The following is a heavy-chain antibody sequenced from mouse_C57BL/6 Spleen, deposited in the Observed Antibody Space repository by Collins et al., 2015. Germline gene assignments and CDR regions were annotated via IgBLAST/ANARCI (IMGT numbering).Heavy chain of an antibody. V-gene: IGHV3-2*02. D-gene: IGHD1-1*01. Sequence: DVQLQESGPGLVKPSQSLSLTCTVTGYSITSDYAWNWIRQFPGNKLEWMGYISYSGSTSYNPSLKSRISITRDTSKNQFFLQLNSVTTENTATYYCARELAWFAYWGQGTLVTVSA. CDR1: GYSITSDYA. CDR3: ARELAWFAY. J-gene: IGHJ3*01. CDR2: ISYSGST.